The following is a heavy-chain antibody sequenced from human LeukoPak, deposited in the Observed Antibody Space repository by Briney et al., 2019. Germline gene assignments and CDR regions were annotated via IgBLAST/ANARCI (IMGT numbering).Heavy chain of an antibody. CDR2: ISAYNGNT. D-gene: IGHD6-19*01. V-gene: IGHV1-18*01. Sequence: ASVKVSCKASGYTFTSYGISWVRQAPGQGLEWMGWISAYNGNTNYAQKLQGRVTMTTDTSTSTAYMELRSLRSDDTAVYYCVREYSSGWKTDYWGQGTLVTVSS. CDR1: GYTFTSYG. CDR3: VREYSSGWKTDY. J-gene: IGHJ4*02.